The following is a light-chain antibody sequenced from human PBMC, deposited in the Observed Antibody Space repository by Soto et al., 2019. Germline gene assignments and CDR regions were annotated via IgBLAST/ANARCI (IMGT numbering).Light chain of an antibody. Sequence: EVVLTQSPGTLSLSPGERATLSCRTSESVASSYIAWYQQKTGQAPRLLIYGTSSRAAGVPDRFSGSGSGTDFTLTISGLEPEDFAVYYCQQFVTSPLYTFGQGTKLEIK. V-gene: IGKV3-20*01. CDR1: ESVASSY. CDR2: GTS. CDR3: QQFVTSPLYT. J-gene: IGKJ2*01.